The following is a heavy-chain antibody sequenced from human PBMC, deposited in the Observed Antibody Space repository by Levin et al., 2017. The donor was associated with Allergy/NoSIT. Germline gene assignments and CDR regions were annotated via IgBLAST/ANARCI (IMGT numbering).Heavy chain of an antibody. J-gene: IGHJ2*01. CDR2: ISSSSSTI. CDR1: GFTFSSYS. Sequence: GESLKISCAASGFTFSSYSMNWVRQAPGKGLEWVSYISSSSSTIYYADSVKGRFTISRDNAKNSLYLQMNSLRDEDTAVYYCARLFGSLDWYFDLWGRGTLVTVSS. CDR3: ARLFGSLDWYFDL. D-gene: IGHD3-3*01. V-gene: IGHV3-48*02.